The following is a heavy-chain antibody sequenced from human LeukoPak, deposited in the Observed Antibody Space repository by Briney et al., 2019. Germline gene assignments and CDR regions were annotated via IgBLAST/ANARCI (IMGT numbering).Heavy chain of an antibody. CDR3: ARDAAGGLGRRSDY. CDR2: IVVGSGHT. V-gene: IGHV1-58*01. D-gene: IGHD3-10*01. Sequence: SVKVSCKTSGFTFTRSSVQWMRQTRGQRLEWIGWIVVGSGHTSYAQKFQERVTISRDMSTATAYMELSSLRSEDTAVYYCARDAAGGLGRRSDYWGQGILVTVSS. J-gene: IGHJ4*02. CDR1: GFTFTRSS.